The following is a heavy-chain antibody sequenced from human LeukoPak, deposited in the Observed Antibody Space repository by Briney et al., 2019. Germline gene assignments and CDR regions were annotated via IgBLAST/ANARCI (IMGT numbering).Heavy chain of an antibody. Sequence: GGALRLSCAASGFTLSDYYMSWIRQAPGKGLEWVSYISSSSSYTNYADSVKGRFTISRHSSKNTLYLQMNSLRGEDTAVYYCARFLGRITISGVVPYGMDVWGQGTTVTVSS. CDR3: ARFLGRITISGVVPYGMDV. D-gene: IGHD3-3*01. V-gene: IGHV3-11*03. CDR2: ISSSSSYT. J-gene: IGHJ6*02. CDR1: GFTLSDYY.